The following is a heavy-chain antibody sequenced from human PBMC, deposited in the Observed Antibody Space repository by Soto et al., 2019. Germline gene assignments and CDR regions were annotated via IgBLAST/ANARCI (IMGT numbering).Heavy chain of an antibody. CDR3: AKEESSGWYRTADY. J-gene: IGHJ4*02. CDR1: GFTFSTAG. CDR2: IYYDGSEQ. Sequence: QVQLVESGGGVVQPGRSLRLSCVASGFTFSTAGMHWVRQAPGEGLEWVGVIYYDGSEQYYGDSVKGGFTISRDNSKNTLYLQMNSLRDEDTALYYCAKEESSGWYRTADYWGQGTLVTVSS. D-gene: IGHD6-19*01. V-gene: IGHV3-30*18.